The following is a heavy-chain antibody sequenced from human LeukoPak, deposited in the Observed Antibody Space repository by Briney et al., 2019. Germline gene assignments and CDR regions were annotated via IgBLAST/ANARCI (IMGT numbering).Heavy chain of an antibody. CDR2: INPNSGGT. CDR3: ARNGVPAASNYYYYYMDV. CDR1: GYTFTGYY. V-gene: IGHV1-2*02. J-gene: IGHJ6*03. D-gene: IGHD2-2*01. Sequence: ASVKVSCKASGYTFTGYYMHWVRQAPGQGLEWMGWINPNSGGTNYAQKFQGRVTMTRDTSISTAYMELSRLRSDDTAVYYCARNGVPAASNYYYYYMDVWGKGTTVTVSS.